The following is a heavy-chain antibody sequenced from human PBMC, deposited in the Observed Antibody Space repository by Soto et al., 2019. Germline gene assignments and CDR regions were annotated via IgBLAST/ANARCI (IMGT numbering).Heavy chain of an antibody. CDR2: INHSGST. CDR1: GGSFSGYY. CDR3: ARDRVAVAGTSVDY. Sequence: SETLSLTCAVYGGSFSGYYWSWIRQPPGKGLEWIGEINHSGSTNYNPSLKSRVTISVDTSKNQFSLKLSSVTAADTAVYYCARDRVAVAGTSVDYWGQGTLVTVSS. J-gene: IGHJ4*02. V-gene: IGHV4-34*01. D-gene: IGHD6-19*01.